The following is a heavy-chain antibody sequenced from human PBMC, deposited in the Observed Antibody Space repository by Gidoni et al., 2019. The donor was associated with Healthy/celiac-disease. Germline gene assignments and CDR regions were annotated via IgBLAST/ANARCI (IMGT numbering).Heavy chain of an antibody. Sequence: EVQLVESGGGLVKPGGSLRLSCAASGFTFSRYSMNWVRQAPGKGLEWVSSISSSSSYIYYADSVKGRFTISRDNAKNSLYLQMNSLRAEDTAVYYCARVSSPGYYYYYYGMDVWGQGTTVTVSS. D-gene: IGHD3-10*01. CDR1: GFTFSRYS. V-gene: IGHV3-21*01. CDR2: ISSSSSYI. CDR3: ARVSSPGYYYYYYGMDV. J-gene: IGHJ6*02.